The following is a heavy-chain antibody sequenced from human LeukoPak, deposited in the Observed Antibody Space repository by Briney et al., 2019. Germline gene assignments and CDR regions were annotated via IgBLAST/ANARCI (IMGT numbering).Heavy chain of an antibody. Sequence: GGSLRLSCAASGFTFSSYSMNSVRQAPGKGLEWVSYISSSSSTIYYADSVKGRFTISRDNAKNSLYLQMNSLRDEDTAVYYCAREWRYCSCGSCYRPDAFDIWGQGTMVTVSS. J-gene: IGHJ3*02. CDR3: AREWRYCSCGSCYRPDAFDI. V-gene: IGHV3-48*02. CDR1: GFTFSSYS. CDR2: ISSSSSTI. D-gene: IGHD2-15*01.